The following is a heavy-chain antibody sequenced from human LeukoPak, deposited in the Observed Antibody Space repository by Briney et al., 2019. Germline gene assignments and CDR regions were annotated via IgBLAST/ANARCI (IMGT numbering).Heavy chain of an antibody. V-gene: IGHV1-69*13. D-gene: IGHD5-12*01. CDR3: ASEQRGYSGYDLNWFDP. Sequence: GASVKVSCKASGGTFSSYAISWVRQAPGQGLEWMGGIIPTFGTANYAQKFQGRVTITADESTSTAYMELSSLRSEDTAVYYCASEQRGYSGYDLNWFDPWGQGTLVTVSS. CDR1: GGTFSSYA. CDR2: IIPTFGTA. J-gene: IGHJ5*02.